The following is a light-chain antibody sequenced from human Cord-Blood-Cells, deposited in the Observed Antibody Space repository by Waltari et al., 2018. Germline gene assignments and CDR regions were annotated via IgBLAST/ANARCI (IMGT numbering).Light chain of an antibody. V-gene: IGLV2-14*04. CDR3: SSYTSSSTLVV. Sequence: GQSITISCTGTSSDVGGYNYVSWYQQHPGKAPKLMIYDVSNRPSGVSNRFSGSKSGNTVSLTISGLQAEDEADYYCSSYTSSSTLVVFGGGTKLTVL. J-gene: IGLJ2*01. CDR1: SSDVGGYNY. CDR2: DVS.